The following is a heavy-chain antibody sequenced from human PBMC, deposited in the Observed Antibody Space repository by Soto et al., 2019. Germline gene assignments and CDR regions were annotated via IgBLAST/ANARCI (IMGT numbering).Heavy chain of an antibody. J-gene: IGHJ6*02. V-gene: IGHV1-69*12. Sequence: QVQLEQSGAEVKKPGSSVKVSCKASGGTFRNSAISWVRQAPGQGLEWMGGIMPIFRTPDYAQKFQGRVTITADESTSTADMGVSGLRSDDTAVYFCARDNDRPQLGGNYYYILDVWGHGTTVTVSS. CDR3: ARDNDRPQLGGNYYYILDV. D-gene: IGHD1-1*01. CDR1: GGTFRNSA. CDR2: IMPIFRTP.